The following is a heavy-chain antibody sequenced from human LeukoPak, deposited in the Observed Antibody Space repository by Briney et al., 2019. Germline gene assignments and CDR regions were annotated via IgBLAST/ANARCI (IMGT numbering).Heavy chain of an antibody. CDR1: GFTFSSYS. CDR3: ARDSGYAFDI. Sequence: PGESLRLSCAASGFTFSSYSMNWVRQAPGKGLEWVSYIGISSSTIDYADSVKGRFTISRDNAKNSLYLQMNSLRAEDTAVYYCARDSGYAFDIWGQGTMVTVSS. CDR2: IGISSSTI. J-gene: IGHJ3*02. V-gene: IGHV3-48*01. D-gene: IGHD1-26*01.